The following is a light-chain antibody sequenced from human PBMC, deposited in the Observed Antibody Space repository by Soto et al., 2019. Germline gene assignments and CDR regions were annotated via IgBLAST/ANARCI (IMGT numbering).Light chain of an antibody. V-gene: IGKV3-20*01. Sequence: EIVLTQSPGTLSLSPGERATLSCRASQSVRSNYLAWYQQQPGQAPRLLIFGTSSRATGMPDRFSGSGSGMDFTLTISRVELEDSAVYICHQYGYGVDTFDQGTKLEIK. CDR1: QSVRSNY. CDR2: GTS. CDR3: HQYGYGVDT. J-gene: IGKJ2*01.